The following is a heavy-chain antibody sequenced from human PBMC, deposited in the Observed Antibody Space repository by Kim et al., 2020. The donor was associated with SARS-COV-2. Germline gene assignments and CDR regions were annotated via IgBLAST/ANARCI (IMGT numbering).Heavy chain of an antibody. CDR1: GFTFSDYG. Sequence: EGSLRLSCAASGFTFSDYGMSWVRQAPGKGLEWVSGICGGKTYYADSVKGRFTISRDNSKNTLYLQMNSLRAEDTAVYYCAKGGRGDYGNNWHDSWGQG. CDR3: AKGGRGDYGNNWHDS. CDR2: ICGGKT. V-gene: IGHV3-23*01. D-gene: IGHD3-10*01. J-gene: IGHJ5*01.